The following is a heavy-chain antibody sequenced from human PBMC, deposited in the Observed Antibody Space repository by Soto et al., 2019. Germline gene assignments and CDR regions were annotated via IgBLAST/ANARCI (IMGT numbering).Heavy chain of an antibody. V-gene: IGHV3-66*01. J-gene: IGHJ6*03. CDR1: GFTVSINY. CDR2: IYSGGST. Sequence: GGSLRLSCAASGFTVSINYMSWVRQAPGKGLEWVSVIYSGGSTYYADSVKGRFTISRDNSKNTLYLQMNSLRAEDTAVYYCARSPFYGSGSGRIDYYYYYYMDVWGKGTTVTVSS. CDR3: ARSPFYGSGSGRIDYYYYYYMDV. D-gene: IGHD3-10*01.